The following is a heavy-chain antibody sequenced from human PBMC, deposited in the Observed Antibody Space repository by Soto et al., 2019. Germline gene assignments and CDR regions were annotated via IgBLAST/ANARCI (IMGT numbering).Heavy chain of an antibody. CDR2: ISSSSSYI. CDR3: AREYRTRQDDWFDP. J-gene: IGHJ5*02. CDR1: GFTFSSYS. D-gene: IGHD3-16*02. V-gene: IGHV3-21*01. Sequence: EVQLVESGGGLVKPGGSLRLSCAASGFTFSSYSMSWVRQAPGKGLEWVSSISSSSSYIYYADSVKGRFTISRDNAKNSLYLQMNSLRAEDTALYYCAREYRTRQDDWFDPWGQGTLVTVSS.